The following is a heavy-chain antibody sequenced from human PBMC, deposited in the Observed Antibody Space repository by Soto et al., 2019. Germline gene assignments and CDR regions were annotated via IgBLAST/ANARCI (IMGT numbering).Heavy chain of an antibody. V-gene: IGHV1-69*13. Sequence: ASVKVSCKASGGTFSSYAISWVRQAPGQGLEWMGGIIPIFGTANYAQKFQGRVTITADESTSTAYMELSSLRSEDTAVYYCARGGFTVVVVAAPFDYWGQGTLVTVSS. CDR3: ARGGFTVVVVAAPFDY. D-gene: IGHD2-15*01. CDR2: IIPIFGTA. CDR1: GGTFSSYA. J-gene: IGHJ4*02.